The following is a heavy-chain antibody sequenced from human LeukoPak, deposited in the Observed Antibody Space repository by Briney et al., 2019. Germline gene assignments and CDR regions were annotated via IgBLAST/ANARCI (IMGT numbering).Heavy chain of an antibody. CDR2: IYSGGST. J-gene: IGHJ6*02. Sequence: PGGSLRLSCAASGFTVSSNYMSWVRQAPGKGLEWVSVIYSGGSTYYADSVKGRFTISRDNSKNTLYLQMNSLRAEDTAVYYCASSYCSGGSCYLRYYYGMDVWGQGTTVTVSS. CDR1: GFTVSSNY. CDR3: ASSYCSGGSCYLRYYYGMDV. D-gene: IGHD2-15*01. V-gene: IGHV3-53*01.